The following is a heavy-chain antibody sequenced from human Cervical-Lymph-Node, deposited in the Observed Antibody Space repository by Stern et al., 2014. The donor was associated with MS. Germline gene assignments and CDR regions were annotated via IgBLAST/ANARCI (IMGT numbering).Heavy chain of an antibody. V-gene: IGHV3-33*01. D-gene: IGHD6-6*01. Sequence: VQLVESGGGVVQPGRSLRLSCAASGFTFSSYGMHWVRQAPGKGLEWVAVIWYDGSNKYYADSVKGRFTISRDNSKNTLYLQMNSLRAEDTAVYYCARDPYSSSSGAWGMDVWGQGTTVTVSS. CDR1: GFTFSSYG. CDR2: IWYDGSNK. J-gene: IGHJ6*02. CDR3: ARDPYSSSSGAWGMDV.